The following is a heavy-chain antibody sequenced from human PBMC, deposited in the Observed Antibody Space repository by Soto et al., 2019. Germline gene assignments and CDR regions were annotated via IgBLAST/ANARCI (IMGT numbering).Heavy chain of an antibody. CDR1: GYTFTSYY. CDR3: ARAGIMITFGGVALDY. V-gene: IGHV1-46*03. Sequence: ASVTVSCKASGYTFTSYYMHWVRQAPGQGLEWMGIINPSGGSTSYAQKFQGRVTMTRDTSTSTVYMELSSLRSEDTAVYYCARAGIMITFGGVALDYWGQGTLVTVS. J-gene: IGHJ4*02. CDR2: INPSGGST. D-gene: IGHD3-16*01.